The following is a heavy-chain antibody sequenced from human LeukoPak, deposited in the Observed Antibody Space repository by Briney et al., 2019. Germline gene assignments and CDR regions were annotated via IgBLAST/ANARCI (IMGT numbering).Heavy chain of an antibody. D-gene: IGHD4-17*01. V-gene: IGHV3-53*01. CDR2: IYSGGST. J-gene: IGHJ6*02. Sequence: VGSLRLSCAASGFTVSSNYMSWVRQAPGKGLEWVSVIYSGGSTYYADSVKGRFTISRDNSKNTLYLQMNSLRAEDTAVYYCAKGGTVTTNSYYYGMDVWGQGTTVTVSS. CDR3: AKGGTVTTNSYYYGMDV. CDR1: GFTVSSNY.